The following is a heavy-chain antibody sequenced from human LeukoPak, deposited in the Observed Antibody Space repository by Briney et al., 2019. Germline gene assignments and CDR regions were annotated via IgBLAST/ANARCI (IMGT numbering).Heavy chain of an antibody. CDR2: TKRDGSEK. CDR3: ARSDRYDFWSGHLFDY. J-gene: IGHJ4*02. CDR1: GFTFSTYW. D-gene: IGHD3-3*01. V-gene: IGHV3-7*01. Sequence: GGSLRLSCGASGFTFSTYWMSWVRQAPGKGLEWVANTKRDGSEKYYVDSVKGRFTISRDNAKNLLYLQMNSLRVEDTAVYYCARSDRYDFWSGHLFDYWGQGTLVTVSS.